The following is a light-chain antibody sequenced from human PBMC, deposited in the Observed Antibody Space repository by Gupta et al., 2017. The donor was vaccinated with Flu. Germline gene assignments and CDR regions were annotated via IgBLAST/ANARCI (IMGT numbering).Light chain of an antibody. V-gene: IGKV3-15*01. CDR1: QSISID. CDR2: GAV. CDR3: EQYSTGPL. Sequence: PGDRVTLSCRASQSISIDWAWYQQKPGRAPRLLIYGAVHRAAGIPARFSGSGSGTEFTLTISSLQSEDFAVYFCEQYSTGPLFGPGTKVDIK. J-gene: IGKJ3*01.